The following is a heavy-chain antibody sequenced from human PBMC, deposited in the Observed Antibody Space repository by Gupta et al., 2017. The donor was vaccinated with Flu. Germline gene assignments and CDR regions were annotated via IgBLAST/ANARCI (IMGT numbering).Heavy chain of an antibody. Sequence: GLEWIGEINHSGSTNYNPSLKSRVTISVDTSKNQFSLKLSSVTAADTAVYYCARGPRFHRPGAYSSSKNWFDPWGQGTLVTVSS. CDR3: ARGPRFHRPGAYSSSKNWFDP. D-gene: IGHD6-6*01. J-gene: IGHJ5*02. CDR2: INHSGST. V-gene: IGHV4-34*01.